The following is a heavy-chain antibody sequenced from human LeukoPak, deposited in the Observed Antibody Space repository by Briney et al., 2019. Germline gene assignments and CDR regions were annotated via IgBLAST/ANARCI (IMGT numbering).Heavy chain of an antibody. D-gene: IGHD1-26*01. CDR3: AKDRSIGTYYTFDH. J-gene: IGHJ4*02. Sequence: GGTLRLSCAASGFAFSSYGMTWVRQAPGKGLEWVSYISSSSSTIYYADSVKGRFTVSRDNSKNTLYLQMSRLTAADTAVSYCAKDRSIGTYYTFDHWGPGTLVTVSS. CDR2: ISSSSSTI. CDR1: GFAFSSYG. V-gene: IGHV3-48*01.